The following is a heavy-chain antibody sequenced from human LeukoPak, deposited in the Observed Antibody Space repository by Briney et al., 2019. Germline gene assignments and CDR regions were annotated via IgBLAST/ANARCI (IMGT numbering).Heavy chain of an antibody. CDR3: ARDTSRVRNFDY. CDR2: ISSSSSYI. CDR1: GFTFSSYS. Sequence: GGSLRLSCAASGFTFSSYSMNWVRLAPGKGLEWVSSISSSSSYIYYADSVKGRFTISRDNAKNSLYLQMNSLRAEDTAVYYCARDTSRVRNFDYWGQGTLVTVSS. D-gene: IGHD1-14*01. V-gene: IGHV3-21*01. J-gene: IGHJ4*02.